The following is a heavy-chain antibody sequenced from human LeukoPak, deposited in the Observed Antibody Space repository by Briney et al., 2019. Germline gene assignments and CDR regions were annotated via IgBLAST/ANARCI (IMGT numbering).Heavy chain of an antibody. CDR1: GYSISSGYY. J-gene: IGHJ5*02. CDR3: AEHNYRSWERPNWFDP. CDR2: IYHSGST. Sequence: SETLSLTCAVSGYSISSGYYWGWSRQPPGKGLEWIGSIYHSGSTYYNPSLKSRVTISVDTSKNQFSLKLSSVTVADTPVYYCAEHNYRSWERPNWFDPWGQGTLVTVSS. D-gene: IGHD6-13*01. V-gene: IGHV4-38-2*01.